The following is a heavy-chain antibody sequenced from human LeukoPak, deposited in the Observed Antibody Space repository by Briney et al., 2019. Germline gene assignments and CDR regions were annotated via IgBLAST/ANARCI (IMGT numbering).Heavy chain of an antibody. V-gene: IGHV1-18*01. CDR1: GYTFTSSG. D-gene: IGHD1-20*01. J-gene: IGHJ4*02. CDR2: ISAYNGNT. CDR3: ARETGGYNWNDFDY. Sequence: ASVKVSCKASGYTFTSSGMNWVRQAPGQGLEWMGWISAYNGNTNYAQKFQGRVTMTTDTSTSTAYMELRSLRSDDTAVYYCARETGGYNWNDFDYWGQGTLVTVSS.